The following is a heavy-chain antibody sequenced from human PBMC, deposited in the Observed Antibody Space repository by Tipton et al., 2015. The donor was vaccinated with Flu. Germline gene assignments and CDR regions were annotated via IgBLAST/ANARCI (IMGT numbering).Heavy chain of an antibody. CDR1: GGSISSYY. D-gene: IGHD3-10*01. CDR2: TYYSGST. Sequence: TLSLTCTVSGGSISSYYWSWIRQPPGKGLEWIGYTYYSGSTNYNPSLKSRVTISVDTSKNQFSLKLSSVTAADTAVYYCARDLVRGSTIDYWGQGTLVTVSS. V-gene: IGHV4-59*01. CDR3: ARDLVRGSTIDY. J-gene: IGHJ4*02.